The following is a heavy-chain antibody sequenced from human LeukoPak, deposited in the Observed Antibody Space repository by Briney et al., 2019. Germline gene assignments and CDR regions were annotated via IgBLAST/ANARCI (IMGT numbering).Heavy chain of an antibody. CDR2: INHSGST. CDR3: ARLRPTYYYGSGSPDYYYYYMDV. Sequence: SETLSLTCAVYGGSFSGYYWSWIRQPPGKGLEWIGEINHSGSTNYNPSLKSRVTISVDTSKNQFSLKLSSVTAADTAVYYCARLRPTYYYGSGSPDYYYYYMDVWGKGTTVTISS. CDR1: GGSFSGYY. D-gene: IGHD3-10*01. J-gene: IGHJ6*03. V-gene: IGHV4-34*01.